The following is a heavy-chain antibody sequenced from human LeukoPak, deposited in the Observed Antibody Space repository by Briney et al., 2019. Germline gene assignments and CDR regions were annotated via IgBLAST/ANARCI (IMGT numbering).Heavy chain of an antibody. V-gene: IGHV1-46*01. CDR3: ARADAIYGDFPEEDFS. Sequence: ASVKVSCKASGYTFTSYYMHWVRQAPGQGLEWMGIINPSGGSTSYAQKFQGRVTMTRDTSTSTVYMELSSLRSEDTAVYYCARADAIYGDFPEEDFSWGQGTLVTVSS. CDR2: INPSGGST. J-gene: IGHJ1*01. CDR1: GYTFTSYY. D-gene: IGHD4-17*01.